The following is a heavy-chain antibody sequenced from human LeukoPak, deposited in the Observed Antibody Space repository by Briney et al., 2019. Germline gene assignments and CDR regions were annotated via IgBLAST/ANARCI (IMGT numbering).Heavy chain of an antibody. CDR2: ISYDGSNK. Sequence: PGGSLRLSCAASGFTFSSYAMHWVRQAPGKGLEWVAVISYDGSNKYYADSVKGRFTISRDNSKNTLYLQMNSLRAEDTAVYYCARGGNHPFDYWGQGTLVTVSS. J-gene: IGHJ4*02. CDR3: ARGGNHPFDY. V-gene: IGHV3-30-3*01. CDR1: GFTFSSYA. D-gene: IGHD1-14*01.